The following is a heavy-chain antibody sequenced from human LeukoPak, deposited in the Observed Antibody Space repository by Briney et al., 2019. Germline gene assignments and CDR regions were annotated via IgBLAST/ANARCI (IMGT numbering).Heavy chain of an antibody. Sequence: AGGSLRLFYAASGFTFSSYAMSWVRQAPGKGLVGVSYISSSGSTIYYADSVKGRFTISRDNAKKSLYLQMNSLRAEDTAVYYCAELGITMIGGVWGKGTTVTISS. D-gene: IGHD3-10*02. CDR1: GFTFSSYA. CDR2: ISSSGSTI. V-gene: IGHV3-48*03. CDR3: AELGITMIGGV. J-gene: IGHJ6*04.